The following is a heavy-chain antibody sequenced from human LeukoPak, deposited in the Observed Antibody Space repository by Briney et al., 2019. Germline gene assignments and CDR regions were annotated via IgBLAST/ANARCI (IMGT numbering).Heavy chain of an antibody. CDR3: ARDLMSGHYFWDY. Sequence: GGSLRLSCAASGFTFSSYEMNWVRQAPGKGLEWVSYISTSGSTIYYADSVKGRFTISRDNAKNSLYLQMNSLRAEDTAVYYCARDLMSGHYFWDYWGQGTLVTVSS. D-gene: IGHD3-22*01. CDR1: GFTFSSYE. J-gene: IGHJ4*02. CDR2: ISTSGSTI. V-gene: IGHV3-48*03.